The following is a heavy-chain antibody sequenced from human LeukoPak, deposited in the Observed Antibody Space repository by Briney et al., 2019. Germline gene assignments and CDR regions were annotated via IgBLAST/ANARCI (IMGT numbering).Heavy chain of an antibody. CDR1: GYTFTGYY. J-gene: IGHJ4*02. CDR3: ARSLRALSGYQLY. Sequence: GASVKVSCKASGYTFTGYYMHWVRQAPGQGLEWMGWINPNSGGTNYAQKFQGGVTMTRDTSISTAYMELSRLRSDDTAVYYCARSLRALSGYQLYWGQGTLVTVSS. CDR2: INPNSGGT. V-gene: IGHV1-2*02. D-gene: IGHD3-22*01.